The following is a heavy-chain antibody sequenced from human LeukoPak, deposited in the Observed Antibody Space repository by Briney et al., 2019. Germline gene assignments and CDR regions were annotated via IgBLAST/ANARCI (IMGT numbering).Heavy chain of an antibody. D-gene: IGHD6-19*01. Sequence: SETLSLTCTVSGYSVSSGYYWGWIRQPPGKGLEWIGSIYHSGSTYYKPSLKSRVTISVDTSKNQFSLKLSSVTAADTAVYYCARARGQWRGLFDYWGQGTLVTVSS. V-gene: IGHV4-38-2*02. J-gene: IGHJ4*02. CDR3: ARARGQWRGLFDY. CDR2: IYHSGST. CDR1: GYSVSSGYY.